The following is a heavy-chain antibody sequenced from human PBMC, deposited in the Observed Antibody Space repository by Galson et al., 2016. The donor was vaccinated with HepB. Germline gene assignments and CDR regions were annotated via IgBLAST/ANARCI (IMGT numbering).Heavy chain of an antibody. D-gene: IGHD3/OR15-3a*01. V-gene: IGHV4-34*01. CDR2: INHSGTT. J-gene: IGHJ3*02. CDR1: GGSLSGYS. Sequence: SETLSLTCAVYGGSLSGYSWTWIRQPPGKGLEWIGEINHSGTTNYNPSLNSRVTISLGTSNNQFSLRLTSVTAADTAVYYCARGVELDTIDAFDIWGQGTMVTVSS. CDR3: ARGVELDTIDAFDI.